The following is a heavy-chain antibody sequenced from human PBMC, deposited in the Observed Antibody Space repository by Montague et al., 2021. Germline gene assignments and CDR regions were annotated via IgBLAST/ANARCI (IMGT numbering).Heavy chain of an antibody. V-gene: IGHV4-61*01. J-gene: IGHJ6*02. D-gene: IGHD5-18*01. CDR2: IFYTGST. Sequence: SETLSLTCTVSGASVSSGSYYWSWIRQPPGKGLEWIGNIFYTGSTNYNPSLKSRVTISVDTSKNQFSLRLSSVTAADTAVYYCTRGSIENSHGLGMDSYYDMDVWGQGTTVTVSS. CDR1: GASVSSGSYY. CDR3: TRGSIENSHGLGMDSYYDMDV.